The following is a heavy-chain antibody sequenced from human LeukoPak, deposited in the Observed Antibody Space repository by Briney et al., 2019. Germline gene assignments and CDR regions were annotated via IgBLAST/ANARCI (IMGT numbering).Heavy chain of an antibody. D-gene: IGHD3-10*01. V-gene: IGHV1-69*13. CDR2: TIPMFGTA. Sequence: SVKVSCKASGGTFSRYAISWVRQAPGQGLEWMGGTIPMFGTAKYAQKFQGRVTITADESTSTAYMELSSLRYEDTAVYYCAREGYGSGSYYDENWLDPWGQGILVTVSS. CDR1: GGTFSRYA. CDR3: AREGYGSGSYYDENWLDP. J-gene: IGHJ5*02.